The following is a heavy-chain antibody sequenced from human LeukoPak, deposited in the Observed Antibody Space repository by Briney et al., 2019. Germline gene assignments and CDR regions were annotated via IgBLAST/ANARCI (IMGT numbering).Heavy chain of an antibody. V-gene: IGHV3-48*03. D-gene: IGHD3-22*01. CDR1: GFTFSSYE. CDR2: ISSSGSTI. Sequence: SGGSLRLSCAASGFTFSSYEMNWVRQDPGKGLEWVSYISSSGSTIYYADSVKGRFTISRDNAKNSLYLQMNSLRAEDTAVYYCARAPYYYDSSLGFDYWGQGTLVTVSS. CDR3: ARAPYYYDSSLGFDY. J-gene: IGHJ4*02.